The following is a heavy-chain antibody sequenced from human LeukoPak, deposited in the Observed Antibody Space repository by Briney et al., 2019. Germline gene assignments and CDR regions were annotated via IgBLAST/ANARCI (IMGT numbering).Heavy chain of an antibody. D-gene: IGHD6-13*01. J-gene: IGHJ2*01. V-gene: IGHV3-48*03. CDR2: ISVNGGAM. CDR3: ARKTDRLGAVGRDRYFDL. Sequence: GGSLRLSCTASGFTFSGYEMTWVRQAPGRGLEWMSYISVNGGAMHYADSVRGRFTTSRDDAKNSLYLHMNSLRVEDTAIYYCARKTDRLGAVGRDRYFDLWGRGTLITVSS. CDR1: GFTFSGYE.